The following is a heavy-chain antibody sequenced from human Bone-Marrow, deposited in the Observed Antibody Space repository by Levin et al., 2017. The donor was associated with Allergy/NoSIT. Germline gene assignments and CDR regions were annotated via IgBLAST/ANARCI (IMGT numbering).Heavy chain of an antibody. CDR1: GFPFHTSA. J-gene: IGHJ4*02. Sequence: GESLKISCTASGFPFHTSAMTWVRQAPGQGLGWVSSISGDADMTPYADSVKGRFTVSRDNSKNMLFLQMDNLRVEDTAVFYCAKGSSGWFQETDSWGQGTLVTVSS. CDR2: ISGDADMT. V-gene: IGHV3-23*01. CDR3: AKGSSGWFQETDS. D-gene: IGHD6-19*01.